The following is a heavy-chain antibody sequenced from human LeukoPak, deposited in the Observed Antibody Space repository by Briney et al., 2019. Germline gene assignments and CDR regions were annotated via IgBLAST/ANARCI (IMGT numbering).Heavy chain of an antibody. CDR1: GFTFSSYW. J-gene: IGHJ5*02. CDR3: ARGVEVVAAANNWFDP. Sequence: GSLRLSCAASGFTFSSYWMHWVRQAPGKGLEWVSSISTSSSYIYYADSVKGRFTISRDNARNSLYLQMNSLRAEDTAVYYCARGVEVVAAANNWFDPWGQGNLVTVSS. D-gene: IGHD2-2*01. V-gene: IGHV3-21*01. CDR2: ISTSSSYI.